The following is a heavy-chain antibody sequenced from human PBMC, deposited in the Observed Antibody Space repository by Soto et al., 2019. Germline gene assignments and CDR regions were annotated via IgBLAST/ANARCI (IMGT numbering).Heavy chain of an antibody. CDR2: ISRSSSAI. V-gene: IGHV3-48*01. Sequence: EVQLVESGGGLVQPGGSLRLSCAASGFTFSTYSTNWVRQSPGKGLEWVSYISRSSSAIYYADSVKGRFTISRDNAKNSLYLQMNSLRGEDTAVYFCARSPFYYDTSDYYGGYFDLWGRGTLVTVSS. CDR3: ARSPFYYDTSDYYGGYFDL. J-gene: IGHJ2*01. CDR1: GFTFSTYS. D-gene: IGHD3-22*01.